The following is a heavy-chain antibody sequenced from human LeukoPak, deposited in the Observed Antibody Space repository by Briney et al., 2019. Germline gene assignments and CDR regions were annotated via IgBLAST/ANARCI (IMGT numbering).Heavy chain of an antibody. CDR2: IYSGGGT. CDR3: AKDPWGSHVGY. J-gene: IGHJ4*02. Sequence: GGSLRLSCVASGFMFSSYWMSWVRQAPGKGLEWVSVIYSGGGTNYADSVKGRFTISRDNAKNSLFLQMNSLRAEDTAVYYCAKDPWGSHVGYWGQGTLVTVSS. D-gene: IGHD3-16*01. CDR1: GFMFSSYW. V-gene: IGHV3-66*01.